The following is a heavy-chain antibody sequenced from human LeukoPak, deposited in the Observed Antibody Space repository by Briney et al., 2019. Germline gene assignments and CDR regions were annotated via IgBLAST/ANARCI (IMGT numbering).Heavy chain of an antibody. CDR2: ISSGGSYI. D-gene: IGHD2-2*01. CDR3: ARGPALYCTSSSCLDGVD. CDR1: GFTFSDYA. V-gene: IGHV3-21*01. J-gene: IGHJ4*02. Sequence: PGGSLRLSCAASGFTFSDYAMNWVRQAPGKGLEWVSSISSGGSYISYADSVKGRFTVSRDNAKDSLFLQMRSLRDEDTAVYHCARGPALYCTSSSCLDGVDWGQGTLVSVSS.